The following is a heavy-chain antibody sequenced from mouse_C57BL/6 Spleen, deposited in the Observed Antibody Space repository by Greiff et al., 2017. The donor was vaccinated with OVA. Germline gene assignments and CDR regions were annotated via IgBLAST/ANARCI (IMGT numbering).Heavy chain of an antibody. V-gene: IGHV1-55*01. D-gene: IGHD6-2*01. J-gene: IGHJ4*01. CDR3: ARKGVSYYYAMDY. CDR2: SYPGSGST. Sequence: QVQLQQPGAELVKPGASVKMSCKASGYTFTSYWITWVKQRPGQGLEWIGDSYPGSGSTNYNEKFKSKATLTVDTSSSTAYMQLSSLTSEDSAVYYCARKGVSYYYAMDYWGQGTSVTVSS. CDR1: GYTFTSYW.